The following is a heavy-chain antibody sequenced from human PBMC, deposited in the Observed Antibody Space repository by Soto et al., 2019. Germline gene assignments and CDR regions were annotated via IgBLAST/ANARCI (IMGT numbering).Heavy chain of an antibody. D-gene: IGHD3-3*02. CDR2: ITSSGSYV. J-gene: IGHJ6*02. V-gene: IGHV3-21*01. Sequence: LGGSLRLSCVTSGFTFSRNTMNWVRQAPGKGLEWVASITSSGSYVYYADSVKGRFSASRDNAKNSLSLQLDSLRPDDTAIYFCVKDEGIEAMDVWGQGTTVIDS. CDR1: GFTFSRNT. CDR3: VKDEGIEAMDV.